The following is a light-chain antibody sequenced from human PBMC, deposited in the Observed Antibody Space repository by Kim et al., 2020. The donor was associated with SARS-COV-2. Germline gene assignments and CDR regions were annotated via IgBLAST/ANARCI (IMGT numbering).Light chain of an antibody. J-gene: IGKJ5*01. Sequence: EIVLTQFPATLSLSPGESATLSCKASQSVSSYLAWYQQKPGQAPRLLIYDASSRAPGIPARFSGRGSVTDFTLTISSLEPEDFAIYYCQHRGNWPPTFGQATRLEIK. V-gene: IGKV3-11*01. CDR3: QHRGNWPPT. CDR2: DAS. CDR1: QSVSSY.